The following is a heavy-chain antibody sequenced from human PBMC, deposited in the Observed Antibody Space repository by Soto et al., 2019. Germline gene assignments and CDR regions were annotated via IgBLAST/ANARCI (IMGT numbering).Heavy chain of an antibody. J-gene: IGHJ4*02. CDR1: GFTFSSYA. CDR3: AKDLWVYGHAARYFDY. CDR2: ISGSGGST. V-gene: IGHV3-23*01. Sequence: EVQLLESGGGLVQPGGSLRLSCAASGFTFSSYAMSWVRQAPGKGLEWVSAISGSGGSTYYADSVKGRFSISRDNSKNTLYLQMNSLRAEDTAVYYCAKDLWVYGHAARYFDYWGQGTLVTVSS. D-gene: IGHD6-6*01.